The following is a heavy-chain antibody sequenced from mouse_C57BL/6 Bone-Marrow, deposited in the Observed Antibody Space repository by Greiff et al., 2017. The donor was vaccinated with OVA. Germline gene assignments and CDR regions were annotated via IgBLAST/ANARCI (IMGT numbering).Heavy chain of an antibody. CDR1: GYTFTSYW. V-gene: IGHV1-64*01. CDR3: ARSGGLLPDV. CDR2: IHPNSGST. J-gene: IGHJ1*03. Sequence: QVHVKQPGAELVKPGASVKLSCKASGYTFTSYWMHWVKQRPGQGLEWIGMIHPNSGSTNYNEKFKSKATLTVDKSSSTAYMQLSSLTSEDSAVYYCARSGGLLPDVWGTGTTVTVSS. D-gene: IGHD1-1*01.